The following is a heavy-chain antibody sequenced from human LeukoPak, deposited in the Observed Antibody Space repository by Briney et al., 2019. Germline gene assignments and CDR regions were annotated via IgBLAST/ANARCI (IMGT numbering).Heavy chain of an antibody. D-gene: IGHD3-22*01. Sequence: SETLSLTCTVSGGSISSYYWSWIRQPAGKGLEWIGRIYTSGSTNYNPSLKSRVTMSVDTSKNQFSLKLSSVTAADTAVYYCARAQPLYYYDSSGPREAFDIWGQGTMVTVSS. CDR1: GGSISSYY. V-gene: IGHV4-4*07. CDR3: ARAQPLYYYDSSGPREAFDI. J-gene: IGHJ3*02. CDR2: IYTSGST.